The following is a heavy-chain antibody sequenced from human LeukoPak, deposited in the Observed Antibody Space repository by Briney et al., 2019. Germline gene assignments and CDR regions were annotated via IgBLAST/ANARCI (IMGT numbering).Heavy chain of an antibody. CDR3: ARETDAFDI. J-gene: IGHJ3*02. CDR1: GFTFSDYH. CDR2: ISTSNSYI. Sequence: GGSLRLSCVVSGFTFSDYHMNWVRQAPGKGLEWVSSISTSNSYIYYADSLTGRFTISRDNAKNSLYLQMNSLRAEDTAVYYCARETDAFDIWGQGTMVTVSS. V-gene: IGHV3-21*01.